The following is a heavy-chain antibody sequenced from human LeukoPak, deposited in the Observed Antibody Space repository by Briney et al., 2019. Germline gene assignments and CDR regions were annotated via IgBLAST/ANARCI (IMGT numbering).Heavy chain of an antibody. D-gene: IGHD3-10*01. CDR1: GFTFSSYS. J-gene: IGHJ3*02. V-gene: IGHV3-21*01. Sequence: GGSLRLSCAASGFTFSSYSMHWVRQAPGKGLEWVSSISSSSTYIYYADSVKGRFTISRDNPKNSLSLQMNSLRAEDTAVYYCARDRGFRELGLDIWGQGTMVTVSS. CDR3: ARDRGFRELGLDI. CDR2: ISSSSTYI.